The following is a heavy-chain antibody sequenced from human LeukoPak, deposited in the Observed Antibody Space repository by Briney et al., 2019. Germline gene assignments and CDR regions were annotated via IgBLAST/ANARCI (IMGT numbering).Heavy chain of an antibody. V-gene: IGHV4-59*10. D-gene: IGHD4-17*01. CDR2: IYTSGNT. CDR1: GGSFSGYY. J-gene: IGHJ4*02. Sequence: PSETLSLTCAVYGGSFSGYYWSWIRQPAGKGLEWIGRIYTSGNTNYNPSLKSRVTMSVDTSKNQFSLRLSSVTAADTAVYYCARLTGDNALDYWGQGTLVTVSS. CDR3: ARLTGDNALDY.